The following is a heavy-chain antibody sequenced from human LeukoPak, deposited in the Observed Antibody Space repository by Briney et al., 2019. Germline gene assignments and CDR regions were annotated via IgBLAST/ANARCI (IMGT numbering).Heavy chain of an antibody. Sequence: SVKVSCKASGYTFTGYYMHWVRQAPGQGLEWMGRIIPIFGTANYAQKFQGRVTITTDESTSTAYMELSSLRSEDTAVYYCARGPCSSTSCLTEINFDYWGQGTLVTVSS. V-gene: IGHV1-69*05. CDR2: IIPIFGTA. D-gene: IGHD2-2*01. CDR1: GYTFTGYY. CDR3: ARGPCSSTSCLTEINFDY. J-gene: IGHJ4*02.